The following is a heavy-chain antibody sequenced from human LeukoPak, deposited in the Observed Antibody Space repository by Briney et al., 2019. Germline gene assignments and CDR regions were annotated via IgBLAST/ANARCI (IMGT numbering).Heavy chain of an antibody. Sequence: SGGSLRLSCAASGFTFSSYSMNWVRQAPGKGLEWVSSISSSSSYIYYADSVKGRFTISRDNAKNSLYLQMNSLRAEDTAVYYCARVRSGYDSYYYYYMDVWGKGTTVTVSS. CDR3: ARVRSGYDSYYYYYMDV. CDR1: GFTFSSYS. V-gene: IGHV3-21*01. CDR2: ISSSSSYI. J-gene: IGHJ6*03. D-gene: IGHD3-22*01.